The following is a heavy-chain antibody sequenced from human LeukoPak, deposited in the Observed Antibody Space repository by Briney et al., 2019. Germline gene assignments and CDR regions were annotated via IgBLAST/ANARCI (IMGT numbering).Heavy chain of an antibody. CDR1: GYTITDYY. V-gene: IGHV1-2*02. J-gene: IGHJ4*02. D-gene: IGHD3-10*01. Sequence: ASVKDSCKAFGYTITDYYIHWVRQAPGQGLEWMGWIDPNRGGTKKYAQKFQGRVTMTSDTSINTVYMELTILTSDDAAIYYCARDKSGPLDYWGLGTLVTVSS. CDR2: IDPNRGGTK. CDR3: ARDKSGPLDY.